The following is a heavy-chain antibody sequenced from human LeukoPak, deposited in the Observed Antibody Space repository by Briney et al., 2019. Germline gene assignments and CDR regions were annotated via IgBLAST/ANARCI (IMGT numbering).Heavy chain of an antibody. CDR3: ARRPHKNRFGDY. CDR2: INPNSGGT. Sequence: SVTVSXXXXXYTFXXXYMHWVRQAPGQGLEWMGWINPNSGGTNYAQTFQGRVTITRDTSISTAYMELSRLRSDDTAVYYCARRPHKNRFGDYWGQGTLVAVSS. V-gene: IGHV1-2*02. J-gene: IGHJ4*02. CDR1: XYTFXXXY. D-gene: IGHD3-10*01.